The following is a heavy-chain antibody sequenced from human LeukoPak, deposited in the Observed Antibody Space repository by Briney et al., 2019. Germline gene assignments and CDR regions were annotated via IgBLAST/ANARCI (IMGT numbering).Heavy chain of an antibody. Sequence: PGGSLRLSCAASGFTFSNYAMSLVRQAPGKWLEWVSTIGGSGGVTYYAYSVKGRFTISRDNSKNKLYLQMNSLRAEDTAVYYCAVGTAFGGFDYWGQGTLVTVSS. J-gene: IGHJ4*02. CDR1: GFTFSNYA. V-gene: IGHV3-23*01. CDR2: IGGSGGVT. D-gene: IGHD1-14*01. CDR3: AVGTAFGGFDY.